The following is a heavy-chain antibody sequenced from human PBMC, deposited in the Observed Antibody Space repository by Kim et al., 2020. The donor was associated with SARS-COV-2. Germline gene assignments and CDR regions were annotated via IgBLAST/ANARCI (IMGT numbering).Heavy chain of an antibody. CDR3: ARGLLWFGELLPNWFDP. Sequence: ASVKVSCKASGYTFTSYDINWVRQATGQGLEWMGWMNPNSGNTGYAQKFQGRVTMTRNTSISTAYMELSSLRSEDTAVYYCARGLLWFGELLPNWFDPWGQGTLVTVSS. CDR2: MNPNSGNT. J-gene: IGHJ5*02. V-gene: IGHV1-8*01. D-gene: IGHD3-10*01. CDR1: GYTFTSYD.